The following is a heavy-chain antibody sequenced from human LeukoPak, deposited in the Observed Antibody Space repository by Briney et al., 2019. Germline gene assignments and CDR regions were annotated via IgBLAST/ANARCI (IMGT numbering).Heavy chain of an antibody. Sequence: VASVKVSCKASGYTFTGYYMHWVRQAPGQGLEWMGWINPNSGGTNYAQKFQGRVTMTRDTSISTAYMELSRLRSDDTAVYYCARADRAAAGAPDYWGQGTLVTVSS. CDR2: INPNSGGT. CDR3: ARADRAAAGAPDY. J-gene: IGHJ4*02. V-gene: IGHV1-2*02. CDR1: GYTFTGYY. D-gene: IGHD6-13*01.